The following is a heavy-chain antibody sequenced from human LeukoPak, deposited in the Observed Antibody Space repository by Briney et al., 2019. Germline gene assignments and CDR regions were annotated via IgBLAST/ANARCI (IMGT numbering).Heavy chain of an antibody. V-gene: IGHV4-59*01. CDR1: GGSISSYY. CDR3: ARGGVETHYGMDV. J-gene: IGHJ6*02. D-gene: IGHD2-8*01. CDR2: IYYSGST. Sequence: SETLSLTCTVSGGSISSYYWSWIRQPPGKGLEWIGYIYYSGSTNYNPSFKSRVTISVDTSKNQFSLKLSSVTAADTAVYYCARGGVETHYGMDVWGQGTTVTVSS.